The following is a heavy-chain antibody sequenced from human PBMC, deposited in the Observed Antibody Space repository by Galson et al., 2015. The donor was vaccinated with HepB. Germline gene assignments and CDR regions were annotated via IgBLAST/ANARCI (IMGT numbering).Heavy chain of an antibody. J-gene: IGHJ4*02. Sequence: SVKVSCKVSGYTLTELSMHWVRQAPGKGLEWMGGFDPEDGETIYAQKFQGRVTMTEDTSTDTAYMELSSLRSEDTAVCYCATGGGPAMDLFDYWGQGTLVTVSS. V-gene: IGHV1-24*01. CDR3: ATGGGPAMDLFDY. CDR1: GYTLTELS. CDR2: FDPEDGET. D-gene: IGHD5-18*01.